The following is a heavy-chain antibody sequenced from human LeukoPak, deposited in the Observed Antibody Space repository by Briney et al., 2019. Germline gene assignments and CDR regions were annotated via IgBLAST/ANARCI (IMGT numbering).Heavy chain of an antibody. CDR3: ARVGQWLPDY. D-gene: IGHD6-19*01. Sequence: GGSLRLSCAASGFTFRNYWMGWVRQAPGKGLEWVANIKLDGSDKYYVDSVKGRFTISRDNAKNSVYLQMNSLRAEDTAVYYCARVGQWLPDYWGQGTLVTVSS. J-gene: IGHJ4*02. CDR2: IKLDGSDK. CDR1: GFTFRNYW. V-gene: IGHV3-7*01.